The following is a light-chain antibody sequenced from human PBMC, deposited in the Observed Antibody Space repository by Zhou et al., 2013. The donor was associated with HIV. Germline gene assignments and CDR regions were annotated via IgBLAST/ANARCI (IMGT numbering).Light chain of an antibody. CDR2: SAF. CDR1: QSVGRF. V-gene: IGKV3-15*01. Sequence: EIVLTQSPATLSLSPGERATLSCRASQSVGRFLAWYQQKPGQAPRLLIYSAFTRATDIPARFSGSGSGTEFTLTISSLQPGDFATYYCHQFDSFPWTFGQGTKVEIK. CDR3: HQFDSFPWT. J-gene: IGKJ1*01.